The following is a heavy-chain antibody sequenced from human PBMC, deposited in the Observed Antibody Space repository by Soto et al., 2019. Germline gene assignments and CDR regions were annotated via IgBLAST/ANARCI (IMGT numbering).Heavy chain of an antibody. D-gene: IGHD6-13*01. CDR1: GFSLRSYS. Sequence: GGSLRLSCAASGFSLRSYSMNWVRQAPGKGLEWVSSISSSSNNIYYADSVKGRFTISRDNAKNSLFLQVNSLRDEDTAVYFCARDLTAATGAFDYWGQGTLVTVSS. V-gene: IGHV3-21*01. CDR2: ISSSSNNI. J-gene: IGHJ4*02. CDR3: ARDLTAATGAFDY.